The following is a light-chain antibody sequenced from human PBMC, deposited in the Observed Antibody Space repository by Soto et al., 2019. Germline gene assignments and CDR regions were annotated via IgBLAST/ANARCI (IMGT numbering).Light chain of an antibody. CDR1: QTVRYNY. Sequence: ETVLTHSPGTLSLSPCERVTLSLRASQTVRYNYLAWYQQKPGQAPRLLIYGISNRAPDTPDRFSGSGSGTEFTLTISSPQSEDSAVYYCQQYNIWPPWTFGQGTKVDIK. J-gene: IGKJ1*01. CDR3: QQYNIWPPWT. V-gene: IGKV3-15*01. CDR2: GIS.